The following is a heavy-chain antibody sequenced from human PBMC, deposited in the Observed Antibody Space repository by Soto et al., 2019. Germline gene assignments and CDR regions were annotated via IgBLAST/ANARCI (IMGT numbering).Heavy chain of an antibody. J-gene: IGHJ4*02. CDR3: ARVFSSSSAFLDS. Sequence: XGALRLSCSASGFTFSNAWMSWVRQAPGKGLEWVGRIKSKTDGGTTDYAAPVKGRFTISRDDSKNTLYLQMNSLRAEDTAVYYCARVFSSSSAFLDSWGQGALVTVSS. V-gene: IGHV3-15*01. CDR1: GFTFSNAW. D-gene: IGHD6-13*01. CDR2: IKSKTDGGTT.